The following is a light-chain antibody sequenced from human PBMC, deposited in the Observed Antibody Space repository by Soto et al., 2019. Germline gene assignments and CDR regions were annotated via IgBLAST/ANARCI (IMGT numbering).Light chain of an antibody. J-gene: IGLJ1*01. CDR2: EVR. CDR1: RSDVGAYNY. V-gene: IGLV2-14*01. CDR3: SSYTSSSTYV. Sequence: QSALTRPSSGSVCPGQSITISCTGTRSDVGAYNYLSCYQQHPDKAPKRMIYEVRKRASEVSNRFSGSKSGNTASLTLSGLQAEDEADYHCSSYTSSSTYVSGTGTKVTVL.